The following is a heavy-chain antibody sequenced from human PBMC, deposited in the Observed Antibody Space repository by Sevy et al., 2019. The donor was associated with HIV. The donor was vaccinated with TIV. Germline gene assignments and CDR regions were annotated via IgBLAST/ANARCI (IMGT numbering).Heavy chain of an antibody. D-gene: IGHD3-22*01. CDR3: AHRGGVHFYDSSGYYSRAEYFEH. CDR2: IYWNDDQ. Sequence: SGPTLVKPTQTLTLTCTFSGFSLSTSGVGVGWIRQPPGKALEWLALIYWNDDQRYSPSLKSRITITKDTSKNQVVLTMTNMDPVDTATYYCAHRGGVHFYDSSGYYSRAEYFEHWGQGTLVTVSS. CDR1: GFSLSTSGVG. V-gene: IGHV2-5*01. J-gene: IGHJ1*01.